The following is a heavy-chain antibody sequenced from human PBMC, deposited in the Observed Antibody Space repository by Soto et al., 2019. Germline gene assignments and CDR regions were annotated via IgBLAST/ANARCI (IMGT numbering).Heavy chain of an antibody. CDR1: GGSIGGVGYS. Sequence: SETLSLTCSVSGGSIGGVGYSWSWIRQPPGGGLEWIGYMYHSGTFLKSPSLKTRLTMSLDMSKNQFSLTLNSMTAADTAVYYCGRAPFYSGSGNYNNLMFDAWGQGLQVTVSS. CDR2: MYHSGTF. J-gene: IGHJ5*02. D-gene: IGHD3-10*01. V-gene: IGHV4-30-2*01. CDR3: GRAPFYSGSGNYNNLMFDA.